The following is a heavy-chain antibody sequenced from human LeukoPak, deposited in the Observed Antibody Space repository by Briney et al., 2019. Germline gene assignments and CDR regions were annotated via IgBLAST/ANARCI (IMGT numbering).Heavy chain of an antibody. Sequence: GGSLRLSCAASGFTFSGSAMAWVRQAPGKGLEWVSAISVSGGITYYANSVKGRFTISRDNSKNTLYLQMNSLRAEDTAVYYCAKCGYSGCHLIDYWGQGTLVTVSS. CDR2: ISVSGGIT. CDR3: AKCGYSGCHLIDY. V-gene: IGHV3-23*01. D-gene: IGHD5-12*01. CDR1: GFTFSGSA. J-gene: IGHJ4*02.